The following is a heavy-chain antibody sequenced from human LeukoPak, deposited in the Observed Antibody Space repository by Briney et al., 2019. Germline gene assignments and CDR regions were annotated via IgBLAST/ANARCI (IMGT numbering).Heavy chain of an antibody. CDR1: GFTFSSYS. CDR2: ISSSSSYI. Sequence: PGGSPRLSCAASGFTFSSYSMNWVRQAPGKGLEWVSSISSSSSYIYYADSVKGRFTISRDNAKNSLYLQMNSLRAEDTAVYYCARVGWGIAARLIDYWGQGTLVTVSS. D-gene: IGHD6-6*01. J-gene: IGHJ4*02. CDR3: ARVGWGIAARLIDY. V-gene: IGHV3-21*01.